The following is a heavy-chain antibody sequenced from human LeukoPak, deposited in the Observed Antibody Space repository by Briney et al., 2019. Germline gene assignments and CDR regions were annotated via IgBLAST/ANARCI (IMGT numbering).Heavy chain of an antibody. CDR3: ARQYYCTSTSCPGNWFDP. CDR1: GGSISSSSYF. Sequence: SETLSLTCTVSGGSISSSSYFWGWIRQPPGMGLEWIGSIYYSVNTYYNPSLKSRVTISVDTSKNQFSLKLSSVTAADTAVYYCARQYYCTSTSCPGNWFDPWGQGTLVTVSS. J-gene: IGHJ5*02. CDR2: IYYSVNT. D-gene: IGHD2-2*01. V-gene: IGHV4-39*01.